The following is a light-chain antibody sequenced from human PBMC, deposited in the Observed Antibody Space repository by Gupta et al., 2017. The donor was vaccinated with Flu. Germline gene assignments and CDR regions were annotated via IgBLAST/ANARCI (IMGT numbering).Light chain of an antibody. V-gene: IGLV2-14*01. J-gene: IGLJ3*02. CDR2: EVS. CDR3: SSFTSSSTLL. CDR1: SSDVGNYKY. Sequence: SIAISCTGTSSDVGNYKYVSWYQHHPGKVPKLIIYEVSGRPSGVSDRFSGSESGNTASLTISGLQVEDEADYYCSSFTSSSTLLFGGGTKLTVL.